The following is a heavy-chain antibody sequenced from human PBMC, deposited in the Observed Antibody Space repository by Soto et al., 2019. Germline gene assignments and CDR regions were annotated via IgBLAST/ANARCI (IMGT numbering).Heavy chain of an antibody. CDR2: NTPMFGTT. D-gene: IGHD1-20*01. V-gene: IGHV1-69*18. CDR3: ARVALSGILLGGCDS. CDR1: AGTFVNYA. Sequence: QVQLVQSGAEVKKPGSSVKVSCKASAGTFVNYAITWVRQAPGQGLELMGTNTPMFGTTDHAQKFNGRVTFTADESTSTAFMELSGLRSQDTAVYYCARVALSGILLGGCDSWGQGTLVTVSS. J-gene: IGHJ4*02.